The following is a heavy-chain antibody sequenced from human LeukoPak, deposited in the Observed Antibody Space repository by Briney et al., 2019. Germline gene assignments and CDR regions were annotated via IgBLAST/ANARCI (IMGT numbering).Heavy chain of an antibody. CDR1: GFTFGAYA. CDR3: ARGHPHEWELYLDY. V-gene: IGHV3-30*04. J-gene: IGHJ4*02. CDR2: ISYDRNNE. Sequence: PGRSLRLSCAASGFTFGAYAMHWVRQSPGKGLEWVALISYDRNNEWYADSVKGRFTVSRDNSKNTLYLQMNSLRVEDTAVYYCARGHPHEWELYLDYWGQGTLVTVSS. D-gene: IGHD1-26*01.